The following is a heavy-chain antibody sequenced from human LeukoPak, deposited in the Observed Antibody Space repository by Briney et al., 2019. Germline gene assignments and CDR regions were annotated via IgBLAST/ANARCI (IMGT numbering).Heavy chain of an antibody. D-gene: IGHD3-22*01. CDR1: GYSISSGYY. V-gene: IGHV4-38-2*02. CDR3: ARVCYDSSGYCLDY. CDR2: IYHSGST. Sequence: SETLSLTCTVSGYSISSGYYWGWIRQPPGKGLEWIGSIYHSGSTYYNPSLKSRVTISVDTSKNHFSLKLSSVTAADTAVYYCARVCYDSSGYCLDYWGQGTLVTVSS. J-gene: IGHJ4*02.